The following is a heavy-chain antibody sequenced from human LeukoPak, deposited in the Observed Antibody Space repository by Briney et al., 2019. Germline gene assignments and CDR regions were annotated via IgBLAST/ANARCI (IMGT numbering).Heavy chain of an antibody. J-gene: IGHJ3*02. D-gene: IGHD5/OR15-5a*01. V-gene: IGHV3-7*01. CDR2: MRQDGSEK. CDR3: VRDRVYAFDI. Sequence: GGSLRLSCAASGFTFRNHIISWVRQAQGRGLEWLANMRQDGSEKFYFDSVKGRFTISRDNAKNSLSLQMDSLRAEDTAVYYCVRDRVYAFDIWGQGTMVTVSS. CDR1: GFTFRNHI.